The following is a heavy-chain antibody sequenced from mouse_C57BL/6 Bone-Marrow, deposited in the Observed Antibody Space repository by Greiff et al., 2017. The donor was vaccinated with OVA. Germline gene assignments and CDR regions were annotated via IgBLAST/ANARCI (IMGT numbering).Heavy chain of an antibody. CDR1: GYTFTDYY. J-gene: IGHJ2*01. CDR2: IYPGSGNT. Sequence: QVQLQQSGAELVRPGASVKLSCKASGYTFTDYYINWVKQRPGQGLEWIARIYPGSGNTYYNEKFKGKATLTADKSSSTAYMELRSLTSEDSAVYFCARGKGITTRGYFDYWGQGTTLTVSS. V-gene: IGHV1-76*01. D-gene: IGHD1-1*01. CDR3: ARGKGITTRGYFDY.